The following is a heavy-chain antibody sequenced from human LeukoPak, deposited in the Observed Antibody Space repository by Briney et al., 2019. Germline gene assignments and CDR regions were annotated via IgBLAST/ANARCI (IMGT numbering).Heavy chain of an antibody. J-gene: IGHJ3*02. V-gene: IGHV4-30-2*01. Sequence: PSETLSLTCGVSGASVSSIGYSWSWIRQPPGRGLEWIGYIYQSGSASYNPSLQSRVTISIDKSKNRFSLNLNSVTAADTAVYYCARNSYYDNSGEGAFDIWGQGTMVTVSS. CDR3: ARNSYYDNSGEGAFDI. CDR1: GASVSSIGYS. D-gene: IGHD3-22*01. CDR2: IYQSGSA.